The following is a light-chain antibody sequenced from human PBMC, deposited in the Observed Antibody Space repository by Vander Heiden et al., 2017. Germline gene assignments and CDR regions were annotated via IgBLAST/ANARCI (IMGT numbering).Light chain of an antibody. V-gene: IGKV1-39*01. CDR1: QNIRNY. CDR3: QQPYSNTPWT. CDR2: AAS. J-gene: IGKJ1*01. Sequence: DIQMIQSPSSLSASVSDRVTLTCRASQNIRNYLTWYQQKPGKAPKLLIYAASTLQSGVPSRFSGSGSGTDFTLTISSLQHEDFATYYCQQPYSNTPWTFGQGTKVEIK.